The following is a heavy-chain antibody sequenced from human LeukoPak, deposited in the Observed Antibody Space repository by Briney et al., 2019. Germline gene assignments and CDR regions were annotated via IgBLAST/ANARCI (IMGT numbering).Heavy chain of an antibody. D-gene: IGHD3-22*01. CDR3: ARAYYYDTSDYHYPLDY. J-gene: IGHJ4*02. Sequence: GGSLRPSCAASEFTFSTYAMHWVRQAPGKGLEWVAAISYDGSNEYYADSVKGRFTISRDNSKNTLYLQMNSLRAEDTAVYYCARAYYYDTSDYHYPLDYWGQGTLVTVSS. CDR1: EFTFSTYA. V-gene: IGHV3-30-3*01. CDR2: ISYDGSNE.